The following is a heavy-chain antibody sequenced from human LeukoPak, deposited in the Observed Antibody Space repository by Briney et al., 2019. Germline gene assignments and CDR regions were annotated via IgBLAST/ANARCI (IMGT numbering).Heavy chain of an antibody. CDR1: GFTVSSNY. D-gene: IGHD4-23*01. J-gene: IGHJ4*02. V-gene: IGHV3-53*01. CDR3: VRGYYSGNGGNVDFDY. Sequence: GGSLRLSCAASGFTVSSNYMSWVRQAPGKGLEWVSVIYSGGSTYYADSVKGRFTISRENSKNTLHLQMNSLRAEDTAVYYCVRGYYSGNGGNVDFDYWGQGTLVTVSS. CDR2: IYSGGST.